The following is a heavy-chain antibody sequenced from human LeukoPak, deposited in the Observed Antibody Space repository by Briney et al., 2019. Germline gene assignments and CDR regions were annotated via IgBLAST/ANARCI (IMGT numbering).Heavy chain of an antibody. V-gene: IGHV4-34*01. CDR3: ARGLNYYGSGSYLDY. D-gene: IGHD3-10*01. J-gene: IGHJ4*02. Sequence: SETLSLTCAVYGGSFSGYYWSWIRQPPGKGLEWIGEINHSGSTNYNPSLKSRVTISVDTSKNQFSLKLSPVTAADTAVYYCARGLNYYGSGSYLDYWGQGTLVTVSS. CDR2: INHSGST. CDR1: GGSFSGYY.